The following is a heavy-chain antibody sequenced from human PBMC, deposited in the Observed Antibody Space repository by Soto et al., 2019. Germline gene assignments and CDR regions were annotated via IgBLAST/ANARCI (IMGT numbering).Heavy chain of an antibody. Sequence: QVQLVESGGGVVQPGRSLRLSCAASGFTFSSYAMHWVRQAPGKGLEWVAVISYDGSNKYYADSVKGRFTISRDNSKNTLYLQMNSLRAEDTAVYYGARGDIVLVPAAIFGHFDYWGQGTLVTVSS. D-gene: IGHD2-2*01. CDR1: GFTFSSYA. V-gene: IGHV3-30-3*01. CDR3: ARGDIVLVPAAIFGHFDY. J-gene: IGHJ4*02. CDR2: ISYDGSNK.